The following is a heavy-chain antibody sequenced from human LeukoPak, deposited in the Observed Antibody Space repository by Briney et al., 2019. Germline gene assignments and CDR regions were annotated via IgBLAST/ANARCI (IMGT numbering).Heavy chain of an antibody. D-gene: IGHD2-2*01. CDR2: IYTSGST. CDR1: GGSISGYY. Sequence: RSSETLSLTCTVSGGSISGYYWSWIRQPAGKGLEWIGRIYTSGSTNYNPSLKSRVTMSVDTSKNQFSLKLSSVTAADTAVYYCARDFSGVVVPAAMAFDYWGQGTLVTVSS. J-gene: IGHJ4*02. V-gene: IGHV4-4*07. CDR3: ARDFSGVVVPAAMAFDY.